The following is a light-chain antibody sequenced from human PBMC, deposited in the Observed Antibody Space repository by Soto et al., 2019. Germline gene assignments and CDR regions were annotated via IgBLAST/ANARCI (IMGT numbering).Light chain of an antibody. J-gene: IGKJ5*01. CDR3: QQYNNWPFS. V-gene: IGKV3-15*01. Sequence: EIVMTQSPGTLSVSPGERATLSGGAGQGVTTNFAWYQQKSGQSPRLLIYDVSIRATGVPARFSGTGSETDFTLTISGLQSEDSAVYFCQQYNNWPFSFGQGTRLEIK. CDR1: QGVTTN. CDR2: DVS.